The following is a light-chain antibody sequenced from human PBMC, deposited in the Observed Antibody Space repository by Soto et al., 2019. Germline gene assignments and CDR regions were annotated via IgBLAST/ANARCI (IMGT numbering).Light chain of an antibody. Sequence: QSVLTQPPSVSGAPGQRITISCTGSPSNIGAGFDVHWYQQFPGTAPKLLIYGTTSRPSGVPDRFSGSQSGTSASLAITGLQAGDEADYYCQSYDTSLSGAWVFGGGTQLPVL. J-gene: IGLJ3*02. V-gene: IGLV1-40*01. CDR3: QSYDTSLSGAWV. CDR1: PSNIGAGFD. CDR2: GTT.